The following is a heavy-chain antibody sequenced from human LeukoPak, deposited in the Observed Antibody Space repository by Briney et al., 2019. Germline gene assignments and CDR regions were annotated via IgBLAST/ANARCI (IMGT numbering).Heavy chain of an antibody. CDR2: ISASSSAT. D-gene: IGHD1-26*01. CDR3: ARGVGRVGGTLDL. CDR1: QFSLGAFA. J-gene: IGHJ4*02. V-gene: IGHV3-48*01. Sequence: PGGSLRLSCVASQFSLGAFAMIWVRQAPGKGLEWISYISASSSATYYAESVKGRFTISRDNAEDSLYLQMNSLRAEDTAVYYCARGVGRVGGTLDLWGQGTLVNVSP.